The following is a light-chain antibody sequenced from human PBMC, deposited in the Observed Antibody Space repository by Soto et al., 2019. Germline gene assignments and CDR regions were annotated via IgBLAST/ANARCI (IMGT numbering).Light chain of an antibody. CDR1: QSISSY. J-gene: IGKJ2*01. CDR2: AAS. Sequence: DIQMTQSPSSLSASVGDRVTITCRASQSISSYLNWYQQKPGKAPKLLIYAASSLQSGVPSRFSGSGSETDFTLTISSLQPEDFATYYCQQSYQGYTFGQGTKLEIK. CDR3: QQSYQGYT. V-gene: IGKV1-39*01.